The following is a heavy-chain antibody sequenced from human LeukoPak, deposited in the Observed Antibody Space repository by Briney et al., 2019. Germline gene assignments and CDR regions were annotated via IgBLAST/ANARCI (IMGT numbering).Heavy chain of an antibody. CDR1: GYTLTNYH. J-gene: IGHJ4*02. V-gene: IGHV1-8*03. CDR3: ARTTSFTASGYDY. Sequence: SSPKVSCKASGYTLTNYHINRVRQATGHRLEWMGWMNPNNGDSGYAQKFQGRVTITRDTSISTSYMELRSLRSDDTAVYFCARTTSFTASGYDYWGQGTLVTVSS. CDR2: MNPNNGDS. D-gene: IGHD6-25*01.